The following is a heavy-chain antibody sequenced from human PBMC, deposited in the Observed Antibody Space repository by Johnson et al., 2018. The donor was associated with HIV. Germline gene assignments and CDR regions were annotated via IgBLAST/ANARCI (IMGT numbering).Heavy chain of an antibody. D-gene: IGHD6-6*01. CDR3: ARSGAASIAARGDAFDI. Sequence: QVQLVESGGGLVKPGGSLRLSCAASGFTFSSYGMHWVRQAPGKGLEWVAVIWYDGNNKNYADSVKGRFTISRDNSKNTLYLQMNSLRAEDTAVYYCARSGAASIAARGDAFDIWGQGTMVTVSS. CDR2: IWYDGNNK. V-gene: IGHV3-33*01. J-gene: IGHJ3*02. CDR1: GFTFSSYG.